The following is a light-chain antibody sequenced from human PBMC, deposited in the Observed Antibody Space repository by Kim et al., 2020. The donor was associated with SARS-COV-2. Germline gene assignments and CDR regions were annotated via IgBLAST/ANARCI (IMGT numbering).Light chain of an antibody. CDR3: QVWDSGVI. V-gene: IGLV3-9*01. CDR1: NIERRT. Sequence: SYELTQPLSVSVALGQTARITCGGSNIERRTVNWYQQKPGQAPFLVIYRDRTQPSGIPERFSGSNSGNTATLTISSAQVADEADYYCQVWDSGVIFGGGTQLTVL. CDR2: RDR. J-gene: IGLJ2*01.